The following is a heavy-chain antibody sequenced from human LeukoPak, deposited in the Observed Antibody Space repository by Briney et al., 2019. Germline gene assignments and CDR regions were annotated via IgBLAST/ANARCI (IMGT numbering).Heavy chain of an antibody. CDR3: ARHVYYYYYMDV. J-gene: IGHJ6*03. CDR2: INHSGST. CDR1: GYSISSGYY. Sequence: SETLSLTCTVSGYSISSGYYWGWIRQPPGKGLEWIGSINHSGSTNYNPSLKSRVTISVDTSKNQFSLKLSSVTAADTAVYYCARHVYYYYYMDVWGKGTTVTVSS. V-gene: IGHV4-38-2*02.